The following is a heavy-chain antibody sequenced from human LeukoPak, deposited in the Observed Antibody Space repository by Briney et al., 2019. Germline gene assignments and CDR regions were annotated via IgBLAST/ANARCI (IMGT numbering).Heavy chain of an antibody. CDR3: AMREYSGYGRTDY. J-gene: IGHJ4*02. CDR2: ISAGATTT. Sequence: GGSLRLSCETSGFTFTSYAVSWVRQAPGKGLEWVSAISAGATTTYYADSVKGRFTISRHNSKNTLYLQMNSLRAEDTAVYYCAMREYSGYGRTDYWGQGTLVTVSS. CDR1: GFTFTSYA. D-gene: IGHD5-12*01. V-gene: IGHV3-23*01.